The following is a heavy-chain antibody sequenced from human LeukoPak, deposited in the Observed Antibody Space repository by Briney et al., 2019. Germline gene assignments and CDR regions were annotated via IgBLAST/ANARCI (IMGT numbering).Heavy chain of an antibody. CDR3: ARDQPGEGFDY. Sequence: ASVKGSCKASGGTFSSYAITWVRQAPGQGLEWMGRTGPYIDDTKYAQKFQGRVTMTTDTSTNTANMELRSLRSDDTAIYYCARDQPGEGFDYWGQGTLVTVSS. V-gene: IGHV1-18*01. D-gene: IGHD7-27*01. CDR2: TGPYIDDT. J-gene: IGHJ4*02. CDR1: GGTFSSYA.